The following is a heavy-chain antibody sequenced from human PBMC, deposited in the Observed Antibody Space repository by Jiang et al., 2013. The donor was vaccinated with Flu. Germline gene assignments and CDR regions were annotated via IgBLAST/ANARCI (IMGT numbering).Heavy chain of an antibody. Sequence: QLVESGGDLVQPGGSLRVSCAASGFTVSSNYMSWVRQAPGKGLEWVSVIYSGGSTYYADSVKGRFTISRDNSKNTLYLQMNSLRAEDTAVYYCARGASSSWYLYFDYWGQGTLVTVSS. D-gene: IGHD6-13*01. V-gene: IGHV3-66*01. CDR1: GFTVSSNY. CDR3: ARGASSSWYLYFDY. CDR2: IYSGGST. J-gene: IGHJ4*02.